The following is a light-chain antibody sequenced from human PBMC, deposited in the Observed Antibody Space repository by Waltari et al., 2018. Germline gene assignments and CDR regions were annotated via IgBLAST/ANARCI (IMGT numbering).Light chain of an antibody. CDR3: QQRSSWPRT. CDR1: QSISTS. CDR2: SAY. J-gene: IGKJ1*01. V-gene: IGKV3-11*01. Sequence: EIVLTQSPATVSLSPGERVTLSCRASQSISTSLAWYQQKPGQAPGLLIYSAYNWATGIPARFSCSGSGTDFTLTISSLEPEDSAVYYCQQRSSWPRTFGQGTKVEIK.